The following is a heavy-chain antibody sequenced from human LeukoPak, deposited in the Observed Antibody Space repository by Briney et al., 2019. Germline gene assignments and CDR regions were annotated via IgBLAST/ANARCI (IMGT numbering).Heavy chain of an antibody. J-gene: IGHJ4*02. CDR1: GFTFSSYS. V-gene: IGHV3-21*01. CDR2: ISSSSSYI. Sequence: GGSLRLSCAASGFTFSSYSMNWVRQAPGKGLEWVSSISSSSSYIYYADSVKGRFTISRDNAKNSLYLQMNSLRAEDTAVYYCARDLQILWFGESTPYYFDYWGQGTLVTVSS. CDR3: ARDLQILWFGESTPYYFDY. D-gene: IGHD3-10*01.